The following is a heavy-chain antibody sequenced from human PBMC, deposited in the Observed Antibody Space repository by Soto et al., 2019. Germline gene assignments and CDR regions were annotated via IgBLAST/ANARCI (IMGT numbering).Heavy chain of an antibody. CDR3: ARGWGKYFGANDF. V-gene: IGHV1-18*01. J-gene: IGHJ4*02. CDR1: GYTFTTYG. D-gene: IGHD4-17*01. CDR2: ISGYNGNT. Sequence: ASVKVSCKTSGYTFTTYGISWVRQAPGQGLEWMGWISGYNGNTDYSRKLQDRITLTADPSTSTSYMELRSLTSDDTAVYYCARGWGKYFGANDFWGQGTLVTVSS.